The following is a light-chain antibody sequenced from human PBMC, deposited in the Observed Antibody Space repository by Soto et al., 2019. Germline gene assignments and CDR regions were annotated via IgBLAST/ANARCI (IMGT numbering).Light chain of an antibody. V-gene: IGLV2-11*01. CDR3: FSYAGSYTLWV. J-gene: IGLJ3*02. Sequence: QSALTQPRAVSGSPGQSVAISCTGTSSDVGGYNFVSWYQQHPGKAPKLIIYDVSQRPSGVPDRFSGSKSGNTASLPLSGLQAEDEADYYCFSYAGSYTLWVFGGGTKLTVL. CDR2: DVS. CDR1: SSDVGGYNF.